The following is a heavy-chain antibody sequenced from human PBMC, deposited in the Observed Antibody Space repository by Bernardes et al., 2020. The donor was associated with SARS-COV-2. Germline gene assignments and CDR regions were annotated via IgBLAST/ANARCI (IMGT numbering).Heavy chain of an antibody. CDR1: GFTVSSNY. Sequence: GSLRLSCAASGFTVSSNYMSWVRQAPGKGLEWVSVIYSGGSTYYADSVKGRFTISRDNSKNTLYLQMNSLRAEDTAVYYCARNDFWSGYYADYWGQGTLVTVSS. J-gene: IGHJ4*02. D-gene: IGHD3-3*01. CDR2: IYSGGST. CDR3: ARNDFWSGYYADY. V-gene: IGHV3-66*02.